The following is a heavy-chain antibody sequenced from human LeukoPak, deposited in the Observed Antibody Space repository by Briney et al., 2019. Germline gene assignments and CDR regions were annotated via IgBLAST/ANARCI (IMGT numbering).Heavy chain of an antibody. CDR1: GFTFSSYA. Sequence: GGSLRLSCAASGFTFSSYAMHWVRQAPGKGLEWVAVISYDGSNKYYADSVKGRFTISRDNSKNTLYLQMNSLRAEDTAVYYCARAGYGDYACFDYWGQGTLVTVSS. V-gene: IGHV3-30-3*01. J-gene: IGHJ4*02. D-gene: IGHD4-17*01. CDR2: ISYDGSNK. CDR3: ARAGYGDYACFDY.